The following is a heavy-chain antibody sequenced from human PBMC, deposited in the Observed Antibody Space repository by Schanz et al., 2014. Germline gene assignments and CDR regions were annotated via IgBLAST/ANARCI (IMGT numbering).Heavy chain of an antibody. CDR1: GFTVSSNY. V-gene: IGHV3-66*01. D-gene: IGHD6-19*01. CDR2: TYSGGST. CDR3: AKDLISGWSGFDY. J-gene: IGHJ4*02. Sequence: EVQLVESGGGLVQPGGSLRLSCAASGFTVSSNYMSWVRQAPGKGLEWVAITYSGGSTYYADSVKGRVTISRDNSKNTLYLLMNSLSAEDTAVYYCAKDLISGWSGFDYWGQGTLXTVSS.